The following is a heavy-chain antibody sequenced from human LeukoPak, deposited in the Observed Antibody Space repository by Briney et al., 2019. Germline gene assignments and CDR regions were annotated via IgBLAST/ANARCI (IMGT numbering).Heavy chain of an antibody. Sequence: ASVKVSCKASGYTFTSYYMHWVRQAPGQGLEWMGWINPNSGGTNYAQKFQGRVTMTRDTSISTAYMELSRLRSDDTAVYYCARMATHCSGGSCYGGYFDYWGQGTLVTVSS. CDR2: INPNSGGT. D-gene: IGHD2-15*01. J-gene: IGHJ4*02. CDR3: ARMATHCSGGSCYGGYFDY. V-gene: IGHV1-2*02. CDR1: GYTFTSYY.